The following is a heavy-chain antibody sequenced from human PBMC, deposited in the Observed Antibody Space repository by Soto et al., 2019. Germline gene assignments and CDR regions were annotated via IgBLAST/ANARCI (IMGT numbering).Heavy chain of an antibody. J-gene: IGHJ6*02. Sequence: SSETLSLTCTVSGGSISSGDYYWSWIRQPPGKGLEWIGYIYYSGSTYYNPSLKSRVTISVDTSKNQFSLKLSSVTAADTAVYYCAREGDYDILTGYKHYYYYGTDVWGQGTTVTVSS. D-gene: IGHD3-9*01. V-gene: IGHV4-30-4*01. CDR1: GGSISSGDYY. CDR3: AREGDYDILTGYKHYYYYGTDV. CDR2: IYYSGST.